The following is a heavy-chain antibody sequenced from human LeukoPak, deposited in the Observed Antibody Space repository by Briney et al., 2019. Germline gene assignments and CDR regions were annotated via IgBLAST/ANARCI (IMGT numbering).Heavy chain of an antibody. Sequence: SETLSLTRTVSGGSISSSSHSWGWIRQPPGKGLEWTGSIYYTGRTYYNPSLKSRVTISVDTSKNQFSLKLSSVTAADTAVYYCAQSLGSSNWIGNWFDPWGQGTLVTVSS. CDR1: GGSISSSSHS. J-gene: IGHJ5*02. V-gene: IGHV4-39*01. D-gene: IGHD6-13*01. CDR2: IYYTGRT. CDR3: AQSLGSSNWIGNWFDP.